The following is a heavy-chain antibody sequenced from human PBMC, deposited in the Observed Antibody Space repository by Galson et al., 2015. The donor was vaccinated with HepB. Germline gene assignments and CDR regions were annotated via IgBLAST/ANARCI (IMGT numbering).Heavy chain of an antibody. V-gene: IGHV1-46*01. CDR1: GYTFTSYY. J-gene: IGHJ6*02. CDR2: INPSGGST. CDR3: AREDMGYCTNGVCRGYYYYGMDV. Sequence: SVKVSCKASGYTFTSYYMHWVRQAPGQGLEWMGIINPSGGSTSYAQKFQGRVTMTRDTSTSTVYMELSSLRSEDTAVYYCAREDMGYCTNGVCRGYYYYGMDVWGQGTTVTVSS. D-gene: IGHD2-8*01.